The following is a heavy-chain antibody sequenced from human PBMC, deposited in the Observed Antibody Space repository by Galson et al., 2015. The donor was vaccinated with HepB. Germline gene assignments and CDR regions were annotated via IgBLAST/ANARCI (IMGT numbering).Heavy chain of an antibody. J-gene: IGHJ6*02. Sequence: QSGAEVKKPGESLRISCKGSGYSFTSYWISWVRQMPGKGLEWMGRIDPSDSYTNHSPSFQGHVTISADKSISTAYLQWSSLKASDTAMYYCARLGSSSWYYYGMDVWGQGTTVTVSS. CDR1: GYSFTSYW. D-gene: IGHD6-6*01. CDR3: ARLGSSSWYYYGMDV. V-gene: IGHV5-10-1*01. CDR2: IDPSDSYT.